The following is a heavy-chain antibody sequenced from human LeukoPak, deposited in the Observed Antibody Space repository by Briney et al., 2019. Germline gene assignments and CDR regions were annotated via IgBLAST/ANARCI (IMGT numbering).Heavy chain of an antibody. CDR3: MRGPIAAAGNY. Sequence: GGSLRLSCAASGFTVSRNYMSWVRQAPGKGLEWVSVIYSGSSTYYADSVKGRFTISRDNSKNTLYLQMNSLRAEDTAVYYCMRGPIAAAGNYWGQGTLVTVSS. CDR2: IYSGSST. CDR1: GFTVSRNY. D-gene: IGHD6-13*01. V-gene: IGHV3-53*01. J-gene: IGHJ4*02.